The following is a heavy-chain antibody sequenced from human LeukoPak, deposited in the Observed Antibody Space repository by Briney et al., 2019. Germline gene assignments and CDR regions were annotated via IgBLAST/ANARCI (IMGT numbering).Heavy chain of an antibody. D-gene: IGHD3-22*01. V-gene: IGHV5-51*01. Sequence: GESLKISCKGSGYSFTTYWIGWVRQMPGKGLEWIGIIFPGDSDTTYSPSLQGQVTISADKSINTAYLQWSSLRASDTAMYYCARLRGSGYLNWFDPWGQGTLVTVSS. CDR1: GYSFTTYW. J-gene: IGHJ5*02. CDR3: ARLRGSGYLNWFDP. CDR2: IFPGDSDT.